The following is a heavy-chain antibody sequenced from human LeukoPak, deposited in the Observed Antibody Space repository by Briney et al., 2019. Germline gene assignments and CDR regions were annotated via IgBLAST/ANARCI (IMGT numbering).Heavy chain of an antibody. D-gene: IGHD4-23*01. CDR1: RDSVSNDKFF. J-gene: IGHJ5*02. V-gene: IGHV4-61*01. Sequence: PSETLSLTCTVSRDSVSNDKFFWGWIRQPPGEGLEWIGYIDYNGITNYNPSLKSRVTISVDTSKSQFSLKLSSVTTADTAVYYCAKWDGGRGCFDPWGQGTLVTVSS. CDR3: AKWDGGRGCFDP. CDR2: IDYNGIT.